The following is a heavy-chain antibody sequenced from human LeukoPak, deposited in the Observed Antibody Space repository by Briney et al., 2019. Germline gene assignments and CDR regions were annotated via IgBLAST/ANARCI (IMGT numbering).Heavy chain of an antibody. CDR1: GFTFSSYS. Sequence: GGSLRLSCAAFGFTFSSYSMNWVRQAPGKGLEWVSYINHNGEMIFYPDFVKGRFTISRDNAKNSLYLQMNSLRDEDTAVYYCARDNDWAFHYWGQGTLVTVSS. CDR2: INHNGEMI. CDR3: ARDNDWAFHY. D-gene: IGHD3-9*01. J-gene: IGHJ4*02. V-gene: IGHV3-48*02.